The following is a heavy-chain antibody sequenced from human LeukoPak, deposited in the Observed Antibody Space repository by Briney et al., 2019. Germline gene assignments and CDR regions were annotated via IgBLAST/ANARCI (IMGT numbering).Heavy chain of an antibody. Sequence: SETLSLTCTVSGGSISSSSYYWGWIRQPPGKGLEWIGSIYYSGSTYYNPSLKSRVTISVDTSKNQFSLKLSSVTAADTAVYYCASTIRGTTGLGKPVDYWGQGTLVTVSS. J-gene: IGHJ4*02. CDR2: IYYSGST. D-gene: IGHD1-26*01. CDR3: ASTIRGTTGLGKPVDY. CDR1: GGSISSSSYY. V-gene: IGHV4-39*07.